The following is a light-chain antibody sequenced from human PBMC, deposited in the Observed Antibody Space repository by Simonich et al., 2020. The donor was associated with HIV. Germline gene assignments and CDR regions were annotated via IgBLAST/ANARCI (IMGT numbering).Light chain of an antibody. CDR2: VAS. Sequence: EIVMTQSPATLSVSPGERATLSCMASQTVSSNLTWYQQKPGQAPRLLIYVASTRAPGIPARFSGSGSGTEFTLTISSMQSEDFAVYRCQQYNDWPTFGGGTKVEIK. V-gene: IGKV3-15*01. CDR3: QQYNDWPT. J-gene: IGKJ4*01. CDR1: QTVSSN.